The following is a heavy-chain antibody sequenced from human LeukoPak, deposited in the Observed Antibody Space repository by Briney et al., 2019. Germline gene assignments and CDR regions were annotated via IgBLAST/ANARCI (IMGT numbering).Heavy chain of an antibody. J-gene: IGHJ4*02. Sequence: SETLSLTCTVSGGSISSGSYYWSWIRQPAGKGLEWIGRIYTGGSTNYNPSPKSRVTISVDTSKNQFSLKLSSVTAADTAVYYCARDSDYWGQGTLVTVSS. CDR3: ARDSDY. CDR2: IYTGGST. CDR1: GGSISSGSYY. V-gene: IGHV4-61*02.